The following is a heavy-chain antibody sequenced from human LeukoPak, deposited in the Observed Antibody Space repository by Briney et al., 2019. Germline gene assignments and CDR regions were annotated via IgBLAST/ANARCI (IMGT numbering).Heavy chain of an antibody. V-gene: IGHV1-2*02. CDR2: INPKSGVT. Sequence: ASVKVSCKASGYTFTGHYMHWVRQAPGQGLEWMGWINPKSGVTNFAQYFQGRVTMTRDTSSTTVYMELTRLRSDDTAVYYCARPLGSLKEYWWFDPWGQGTLVTVSS. J-gene: IGHJ5*02. CDR3: ARPLGSLKEYWWFDP. D-gene: IGHD2/OR15-2a*01. CDR1: GYTFTGHY.